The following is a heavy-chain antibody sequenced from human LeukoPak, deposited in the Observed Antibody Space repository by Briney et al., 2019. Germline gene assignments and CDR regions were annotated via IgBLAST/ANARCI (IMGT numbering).Heavy chain of an antibody. CDR3: ARHRAYSSSSSYDY. V-gene: IGHV4-61*05. CDR2: IYYGGST. Sequence: PSETLSLTCTVSGGSISSSSYYWGWIRQPPGKGLEWIGYIYYGGSTNYSPSLKGRVTILVDTSKNGLSLRLTSVTAADTGVYYCARHRAYSSSSSYDYWGQGTLVTVSS. J-gene: IGHJ4*02. CDR1: GGSISSSSYY. D-gene: IGHD6-6*01.